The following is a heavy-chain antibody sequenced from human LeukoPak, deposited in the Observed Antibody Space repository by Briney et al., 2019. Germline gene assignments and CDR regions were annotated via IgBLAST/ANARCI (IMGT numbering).Heavy chain of an antibody. V-gene: IGHV1-18*01. J-gene: IGHJ4*02. CDR2: ISAYNGNT. CDR3: ARDLGPRYCSGGSCPGEIDY. Sequence: ASVKVSCKASGYSFTSYGISWVRQAPGQGPEWMGWISAYNGNTNYAQKLQGRVTMTTDTSTSTACMELRSLRSDDTAVYYCARDLGPRYCSGGSCPGEIDYWGQGTLVTVSS. CDR1: GYSFTSYG. D-gene: IGHD2-15*01.